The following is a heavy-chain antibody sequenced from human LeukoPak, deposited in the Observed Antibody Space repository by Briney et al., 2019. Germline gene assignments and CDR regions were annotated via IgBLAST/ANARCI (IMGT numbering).Heavy chain of an antibody. J-gene: IGHJ4*02. CDR2: ISYDGSNK. V-gene: IGHV3-30*18. Sequence: QTGGSLRLSCAASGFTFSSYGMYWVRQAPGKGLEWVAVISYDGSNKYYADSVKGRFTISRDISRNTLYLQMNSLRAEDTAVYYCAKDLDYGDFAGYFDYWGQGALVTVSS. D-gene: IGHD4-17*01. CDR3: AKDLDYGDFAGYFDY. CDR1: GFTFSSYG.